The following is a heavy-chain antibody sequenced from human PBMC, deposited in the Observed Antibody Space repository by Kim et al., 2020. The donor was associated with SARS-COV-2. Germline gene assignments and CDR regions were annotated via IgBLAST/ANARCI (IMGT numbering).Heavy chain of an antibody. J-gene: IGHJ2*01. CDR2: ISAPNGNT. Sequence: ASVKVSCTASGFSFGSHGFSWMRQAPGQGLEYMGWISAPNGNTNYAQKFQGRVTMTTDTSTGTTYMELRSLRFDDTALYYCARKYSGSWDFDLWGHGTLV. D-gene: IGHD5-18*01. CDR1: GFSFGSHG. CDR3: ARKYSGSWDFDL. V-gene: IGHV1-18*01.